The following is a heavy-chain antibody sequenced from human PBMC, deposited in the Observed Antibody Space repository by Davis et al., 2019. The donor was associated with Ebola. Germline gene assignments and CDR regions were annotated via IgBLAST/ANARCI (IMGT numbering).Heavy chain of an antibody. CDR1: GFTFSDYY. V-gene: IGHV3-11*04. Sequence: GESLKISCAASGFTFSDYYMSWIRKAPGKGLEWVSYISSSGSTIYYADSVKGRFTISRDNAKNSLYLQMNSLRAEDTAVYYCARDPAQGAAGIDYWGQGTLVTVSS. D-gene: IGHD6-13*01. CDR3: ARDPAQGAAGIDY. CDR2: ISSSGSTI. J-gene: IGHJ4*02.